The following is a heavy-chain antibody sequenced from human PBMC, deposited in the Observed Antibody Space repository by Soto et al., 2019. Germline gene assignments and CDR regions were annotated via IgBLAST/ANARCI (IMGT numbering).Heavy chain of an antibody. CDR3: AKDPVGSIAALGSWFDP. Sequence: PGGSLRLSSAASGFTFSSYAMSWVRQAPGKGLEWVSAISGSGGSTYYADSVKGRFTISRDNSKNTLYLQMNSLRAEDTAVYYCAKDPVGSIAALGSWFDPWGQGTLVTVSS. J-gene: IGHJ5*02. D-gene: IGHD6-6*01. V-gene: IGHV3-23*01. CDR2: ISGSGGST. CDR1: GFTFSSYA.